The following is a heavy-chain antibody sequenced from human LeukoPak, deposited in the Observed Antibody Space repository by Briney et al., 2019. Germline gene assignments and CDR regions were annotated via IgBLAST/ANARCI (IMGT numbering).Heavy chain of an antibody. CDR2: TYYRSKWYY. CDR1: GDSVSSNSAA. D-gene: IGHD6-13*01. CDR3: VRGGTSTAGFDY. J-gene: IGHJ4*02. V-gene: IGHV6-1*01. Sequence: SQTLSLTCAISGDSVSSNSAAWNWIRQSPSRGLEWLGRTYYRSKWYYGYAVSVKSRIIINPDTSKNQFSLQLDSVTPKDTAVYYCVRGGTSTAGFDYWGQGTLVTVSS.